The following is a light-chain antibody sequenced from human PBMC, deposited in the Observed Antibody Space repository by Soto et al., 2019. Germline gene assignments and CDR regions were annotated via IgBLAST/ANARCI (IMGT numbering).Light chain of an antibody. J-gene: IGLJ1*01. CDR1: SSYVDAYIY. CDR2: DVS. Sequence: QSLLTQPASMSGSPGQSITISCTGTSSYVDAYIYVTWYQQHPSKAPKLMIEDVSNRPSFVSNRFYGTKSGITAYLTISRLHADNGADYYCSSYTISSALVIGNGTKVTV. V-gene: IGLV2-14*01. CDR3: SSYTISSALV.